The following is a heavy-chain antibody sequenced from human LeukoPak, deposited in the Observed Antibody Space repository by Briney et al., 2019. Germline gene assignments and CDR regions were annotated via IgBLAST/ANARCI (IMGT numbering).Heavy chain of an antibody. CDR3: ARDKEVRPFDY. CDR2: ISSSSSYI. J-gene: IGHJ4*02. V-gene: IGHV3-21*01. Sequence: PGGSLRLSCAASGFTFSNSAMSWVRQAPGKGLEWVSSISSSSSYIYYADSVKGRFTISRDNAKNSLYLQMNSLRAEDTAVYYCARDKEVRPFDYWGQGTLVTVSS. D-gene: IGHD1-1*01. CDR1: GFTFSNSA.